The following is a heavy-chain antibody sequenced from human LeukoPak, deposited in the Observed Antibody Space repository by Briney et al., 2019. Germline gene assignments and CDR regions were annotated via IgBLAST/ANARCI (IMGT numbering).Heavy chain of an antibody. Sequence: GRSLRLSCAASGFIFSYYAMHWVRQAPGKGLEWVAVISYDGSNKYYADSVKGRFTISRDNSKNTLYLQMNSLRAEDTAVYYCARDRVYYFDYWGQGTLVTVSS. CDR2: ISYDGSNK. J-gene: IGHJ4*02. V-gene: IGHV3-30*04. CDR1: GFIFSYYA. CDR3: ARDRVYYFDY. D-gene: IGHD2-8*01.